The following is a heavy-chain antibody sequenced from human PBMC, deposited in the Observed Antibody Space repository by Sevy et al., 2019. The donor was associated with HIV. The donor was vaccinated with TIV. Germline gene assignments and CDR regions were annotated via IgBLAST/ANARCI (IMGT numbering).Heavy chain of an antibody. J-gene: IGHJ4*02. CDR3: ARLRFQCYFDY. Sequence: GGSLRLSCAASGFTFSTYWMSWVRQAPGKGLEWVANIKKDGSEKYYVDSVKGRFTIYRDNAKNSLYLQMNSLRVEDTAVYYCARLRFQCYFDYWGQGTLVTVSS. CDR2: IKKDGSEK. CDR1: GFTFSTYW. D-gene: IGHD3-3*01. V-gene: IGHV3-7*01.